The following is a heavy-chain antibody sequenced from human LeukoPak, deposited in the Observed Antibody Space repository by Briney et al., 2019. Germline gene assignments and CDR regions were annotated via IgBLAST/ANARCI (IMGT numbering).Heavy chain of an antibody. V-gene: IGHV4-30-4*01. J-gene: IGHJ3*02. CDR3: VRDGVYHARSFDI. D-gene: IGHD1-14*01. Sequence: SQTLSLTCTVSGGSISSGDYYWSWIRQPPGKGLEWIGYIYYSGSTYYNPSLKSRVTISVDTSKNQFSLKLSSVTAADTAVYYCVRDGVYHARSFDIWGQGTMVTVSS. CDR2: IYYSGST. CDR1: GGSISSGDYY.